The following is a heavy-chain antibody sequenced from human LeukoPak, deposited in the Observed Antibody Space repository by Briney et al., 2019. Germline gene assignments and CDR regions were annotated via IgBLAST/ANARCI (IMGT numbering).Heavy chain of an antibody. Sequence: ASVKVSCKASGYTFINYGISWVRQAPGQGLEWMGWISVYNGNTNDGQKFQGRVTMTTDTSTSTAYMELSSLRSEDTAVYYCARENAAMGSFDYWGQGTLVTVSS. V-gene: IGHV1-18*01. CDR2: ISVYNGNT. CDR3: ARENAAMGSFDY. CDR1: GYTFINYG. D-gene: IGHD5-18*01. J-gene: IGHJ4*02.